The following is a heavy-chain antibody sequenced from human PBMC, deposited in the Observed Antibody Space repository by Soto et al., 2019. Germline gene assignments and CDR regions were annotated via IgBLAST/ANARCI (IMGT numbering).Heavy chain of an antibody. V-gene: IGHV4-31*03. J-gene: IGHJ3*02. Sequence: SETLSLTCTVSGGSISSGGYYWSWIRQHPGKGLEWIGYIYYSGSTYYNPSLKSRVTISVDTSKNQFSLKLSSVTAADTAVYYCARRGPRGVADYYYDSSGYSAFDIWGQGTMVTVSS. CDR2: IYYSGST. CDR1: GGSISSGGYY. D-gene: IGHD3-22*01. CDR3: ARRGPRGVADYYYDSSGYSAFDI.